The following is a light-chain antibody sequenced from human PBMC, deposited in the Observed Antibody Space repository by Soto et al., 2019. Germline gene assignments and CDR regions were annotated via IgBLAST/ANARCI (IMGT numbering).Light chain of an antibody. CDR3: QQYGGSPIT. CDR1: QSVSSRS. CDR2: GAS. V-gene: IGKV3-20*01. Sequence: EIVLTQSPGTLSLSPWERATLSCRASQSVSSRSAWYQHKPGQAPRLLISGASSRATGIPDRFSGSGSGADFTLTISRLEPEDFALYYCQQYGGSPITFGQGTRLEIK. J-gene: IGKJ5*01.